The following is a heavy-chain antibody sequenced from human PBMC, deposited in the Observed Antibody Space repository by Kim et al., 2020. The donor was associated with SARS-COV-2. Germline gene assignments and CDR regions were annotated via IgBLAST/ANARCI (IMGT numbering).Heavy chain of an antibody. CDR1: GFTFSSYE. J-gene: IGHJ4*02. V-gene: IGHV3-48*03. D-gene: IGHD3-9*01. CDR2: ISSGGTMI. CDR3: ARDKGQYLDWLGDY. Sequence: GGSLRLSCAASGFTFSSYEMNWVRQAPGKGLEWVSYISSGGTMIYYADSVKGRFTISRDNAKNSLYLQMNSLRAKDTAVYYCARDKGQYLDWLGDYWGQGTLVTVSS.